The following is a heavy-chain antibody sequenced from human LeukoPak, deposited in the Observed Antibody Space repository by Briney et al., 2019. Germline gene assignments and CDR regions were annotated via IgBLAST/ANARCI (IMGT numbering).Heavy chain of an antibody. CDR1: GFTFSSYG. D-gene: IGHD3-10*01. J-gene: IGHJ4*02. CDR2: ISYDGSNK. CDR3: AKDSPIWFGELYYFDY. Sequence: GGSLRLSCAASGFTFSSYGMHWVRQAPGKGLEWVAAISYDGSNKYYADSVKGRFTISRDNSKNTLYLQMNSLRAEDTAVYYCAKDSPIWFGELYYFDYWGQGTLVTVSS. V-gene: IGHV3-30*18.